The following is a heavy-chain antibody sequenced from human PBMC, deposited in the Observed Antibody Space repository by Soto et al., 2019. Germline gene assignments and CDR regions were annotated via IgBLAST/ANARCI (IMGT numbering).Heavy chain of an antibody. CDR1: GFTFSSYS. CDR3: ARDSVIWYYYYYGMDV. V-gene: IGHV3-48*02. D-gene: IGHD1-26*01. CDR2: ISRSSSTI. Sequence: PGGSLRLSCAASGFTFSSYSMNWVRQAPGKGLEWVSYISRSSSTIYYADSVKGRFTISRDNAKNSLYLQMNSLRDEDTAVYYCARDSVIWYYYYYGMDVWGQGTTVTVSS. J-gene: IGHJ6*02.